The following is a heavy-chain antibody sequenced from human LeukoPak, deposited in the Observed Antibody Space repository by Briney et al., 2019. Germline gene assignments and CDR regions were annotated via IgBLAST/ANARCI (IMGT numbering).Heavy chain of an antibody. D-gene: IGHD2-15*01. Sequence: GGSLRLSCAASGFTFSRYWMSWVRQAPGKGMEWVANIKEDGSEKYYVDSVKGRLTISRDNAKNSLSLQIKSLRAEDTAVYYCARQKAVVVVAATPDEDYGDYVDYYYYMDVWGKGTTVTVSS. J-gene: IGHJ6*03. CDR2: IKEDGSEK. V-gene: IGHV3-7*01. CDR1: GFTFSRYW. CDR3: ARQKAVVVVAATPDEDYGDYVDYYYYMDV.